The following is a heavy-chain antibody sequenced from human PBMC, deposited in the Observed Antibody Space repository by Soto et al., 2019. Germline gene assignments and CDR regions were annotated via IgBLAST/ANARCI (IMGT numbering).Heavy chain of an antibody. D-gene: IGHD3-22*01. CDR2: ISSSSSTI. J-gene: IGHJ4*02. CDR3: ARDYYDSSGTL. CDR1: GVTFSNYN. V-gene: IGHV3-48*02. Sequence: EVQLVESGGGLVQPGGSLTLSCAASGVTFSNYNMNWVRQAPGQGLEWVSYISSSSSTIYYADSVKGRFTISRDNAENSLYVQMNSLRDEDTAVYYCARDYYDSSGTLWGQGTLVTVSS.